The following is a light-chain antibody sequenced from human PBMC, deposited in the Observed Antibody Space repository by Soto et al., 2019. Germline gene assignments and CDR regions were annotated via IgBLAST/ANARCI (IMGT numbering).Light chain of an antibody. CDR1: SSDIGNYNY. J-gene: IGLJ2*01. V-gene: IGLV2-14*01. Sequence: QSALTQPASVSGSPGQSITISCTGTSSDIGNYNYVSWYQQHPGKAPKVMIYEVSNRPSGVSNRFSGSKSGNTASLTISGLQAEDEAVYYCISYTTSTTLVVFGGGTKLTVL. CDR2: EVS. CDR3: ISYTTSTTLVV.